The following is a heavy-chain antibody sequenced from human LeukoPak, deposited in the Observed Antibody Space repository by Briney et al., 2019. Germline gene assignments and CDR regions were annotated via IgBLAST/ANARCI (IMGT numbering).Heavy chain of an antibody. D-gene: IGHD4-17*01. CDR2: ISYSGNT. V-gene: IGHV4-31*03. CDR1: GGSISSGGYY. Sequence: SQTLSLTCTVSGGSISSGGYYWSWIRQHPGKGLEWIGYISYSGNTYYNPSLKTRLTISVDTAKNQFCLNVTSVTAADTAVYYCGRDNGDYVLDYWGQGTLVTVSS. CDR3: GRDNGDYVLDY. J-gene: IGHJ4*02.